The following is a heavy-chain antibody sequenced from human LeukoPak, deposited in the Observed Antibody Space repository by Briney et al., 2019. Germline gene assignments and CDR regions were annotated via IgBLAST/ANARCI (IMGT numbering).Heavy chain of an antibody. D-gene: IGHD6-19*01. CDR3: ANSLPQMGSGWYFDY. Sequence: GRSLRLSCAASGFTFSSYGMHWVRQAPGKGLEWVAVISYDGSNKYYADSVKGRFTISRDNSKNTLYLQMDSLRAEDTAVYYCANSLPQMGSGWYFDYWGQGTLVTVSS. CDR2: ISYDGSNK. V-gene: IGHV3-30*18. CDR1: GFTFSSYG. J-gene: IGHJ4*02.